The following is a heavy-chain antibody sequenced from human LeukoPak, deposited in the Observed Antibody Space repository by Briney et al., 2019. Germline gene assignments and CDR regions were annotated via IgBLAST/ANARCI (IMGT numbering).Heavy chain of an antibody. CDR2: IYYSGST. V-gene: IGHV4-30-4*01. CDR3: ARLAYCGGDCYSFYYYGMDV. D-gene: IGHD2-21*02. CDR1: GGSISSGDYY. J-gene: IGHJ6*02. Sequence: SQTLSLTCTVSGGSISSGDYYWSWIRQPPGKGLEWIGYIYYSGSTYYNPSLKSRVTISVDTSKNQFSLKLSSVTAADTAVYYCARLAYCGGDCYSFYYYGMDVWGQGTTVTVPS.